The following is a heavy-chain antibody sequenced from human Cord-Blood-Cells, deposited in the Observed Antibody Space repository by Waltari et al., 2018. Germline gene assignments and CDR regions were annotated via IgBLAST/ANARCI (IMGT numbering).Heavy chain of an antibody. J-gene: IGHJ3*02. Sequence: QVQLQQWGAGLLKPSETLSLTCAVYGGSFSGYYWSWLRQPPGKGLEWIGEINNSGSTNNNPSLKRRVTISVDTSKHQFSLKLSSVTAADTAVYYCARLNSGRGAFDIWGQGTMVTVSS. CDR1: GGSFSGYY. CDR2: INNSGST. V-gene: IGHV4-34*01. CDR3: ARLNSGRGAFDI. D-gene: IGHD3-10*01.